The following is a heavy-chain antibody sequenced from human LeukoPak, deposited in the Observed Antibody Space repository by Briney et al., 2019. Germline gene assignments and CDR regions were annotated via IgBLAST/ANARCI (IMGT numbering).Heavy chain of an antibody. CDR3: ARAIRDGYNQNFDY. CDR1: GYSFSSYW. J-gene: IGHJ4*02. CDR2: IYPGGSET. V-gene: IGHV5-51*01. D-gene: IGHD5-24*01. Sequence: KHGESLKISCKGLGYSFSSYWNAWVRQRPGKGLEWMGIIYPGGSETRYDPSFQGQVTISADSSTSTAYLQWSSLRASDTAMYYCARAIRDGYNQNFDYWGQGTLVTVSS.